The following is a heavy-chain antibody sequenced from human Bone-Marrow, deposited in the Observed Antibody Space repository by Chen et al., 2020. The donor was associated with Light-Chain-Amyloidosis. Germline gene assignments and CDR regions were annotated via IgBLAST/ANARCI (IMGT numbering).Heavy chain of an antibody. CDR2: INPDGTRV. V-gene: IGHV3-74*01. Sequence: DVQLLESGGGLVQPGGSLRLSCAAYGFTFRTSWMHWVRQSPGKGLVWVSRINPDGTRVDYADSVRGRFTISRDDAKSTVYLQMHSLRAEDTAVYYCSREFTGYDDYWGQGTLVTVSS. D-gene: IGHD5-12*01. J-gene: IGHJ4*02. CDR1: GFTFRTSW. CDR3: SREFTGYDDY.